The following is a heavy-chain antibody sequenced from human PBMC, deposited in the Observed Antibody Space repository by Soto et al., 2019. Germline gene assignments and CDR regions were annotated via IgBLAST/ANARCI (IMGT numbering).Heavy chain of an antibody. J-gene: IGHJ6*03. D-gene: IGHD1-26*01. Sequence: SETLCLTWTVSGGSISRSSYYWGWIRQPPGKGLEWIGSIYYSGSTYYKPSLKSRVTISVDTSKNQFSLKLSSVNAAATAVYYCAGWGYRGRYLTEQQVWGKGTTVT. CDR1: GGSISRSSYY. CDR2: IYYSGST. CDR3: AGWGYRGRYLTEQQV. V-gene: IGHV4-39*01.